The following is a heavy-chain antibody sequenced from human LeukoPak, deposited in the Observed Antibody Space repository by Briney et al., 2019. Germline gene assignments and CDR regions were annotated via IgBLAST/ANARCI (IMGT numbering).Heavy chain of an antibody. J-gene: IGHJ4*02. CDR3: ARGLYNWNDGYYFDY. D-gene: IGHD1-1*01. CDR2: ISYDGSNK. V-gene: IGHV3-30*04. Sequence: GGSLRRSCAASGFTFSSYAMHWVRQAPGKGLEWVAVISYDGSNKYYADSVKGRFTISRDNSKNTLYLQMNSLRAEDTAVYYCARGLYNWNDGYYFDYWGQGTLVTVSS. CDR1: GFTFSSYA.